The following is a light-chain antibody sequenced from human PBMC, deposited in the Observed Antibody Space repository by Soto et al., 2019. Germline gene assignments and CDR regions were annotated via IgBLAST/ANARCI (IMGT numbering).Light chain of an antibody. V-gene: IGKV3-20*01. CDR3: QQYGSSPPLT. J-gene: IGKJ4*01. Sequence: EIVLTQSPGTLSLSPGERATVSCRASQSVSNTFLAWYQQKRGQASRLLIYGASSRAPGIPDRFSGSGSGTDFTLTISRLEPEDFAVYYCQQYGSSPPLTFGGGTKVEIK. CDR1: QSVSNTF. CDR2: GAS.